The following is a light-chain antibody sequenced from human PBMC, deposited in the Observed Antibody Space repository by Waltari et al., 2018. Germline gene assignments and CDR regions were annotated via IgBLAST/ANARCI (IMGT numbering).Light chain of an antibody. CDR1: SSDIGYYIY. CDR3: SSYTTSSTVV. J-gene: IGLJ2*01. CDR2: DVS. Sequence: QSALTQPASVSGSPGQSITISCTGTSSDIGYYIYVSWYQQHPGKAPKLMIYDVSNRPSGVSNRFSVSESGNTASLTISGLQAEDEADYFCSSYTTSSTVVFGGGTKLTVL. V-gene: IGLV2-14*03.